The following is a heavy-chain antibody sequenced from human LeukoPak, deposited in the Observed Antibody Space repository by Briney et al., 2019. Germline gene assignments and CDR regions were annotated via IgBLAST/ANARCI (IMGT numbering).Heavy chain of an antibody. J-gene: IGHJ4*02. V-gene: IGHV4-59*08. CDR1: GGSISGYY. D-gene: IGHD6-19*01. CDR3: ARHISGLYYFDY. Sequence: SETLSLTCTVSGGSISGYYWNWIRQPPGKGLEWIGHIFYSGNTNYSPSLKSRVTISVDTSKNQFSLKLTSVTAADTAIYYCARHISGLYYFDYWGQGTLVTVSS. CDR2: IFYSGNT.